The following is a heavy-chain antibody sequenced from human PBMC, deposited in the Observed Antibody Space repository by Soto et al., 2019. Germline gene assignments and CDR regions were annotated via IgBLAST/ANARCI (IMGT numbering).Heavy chain of an antibody. V-gene: IGHV1-24*01. CDR3: ATYLITIVRGVMCASKTYAFDI. J-gene: IGHJ3*02. CDR1: GYTLTELS. Sequence: GASVKVSCKVSGYTLTELSMHWVRQAPGKGLEWMGGFDPEDGETIYAQKFQGRVTMTEDTSTDTAYMELSSLRSEDTAVYYCATYLITIVRGVMCASKTYAFDIWGQGTMVTVSS. D-gene: IGHD3-10*01. CDR2: FDPEDGET.